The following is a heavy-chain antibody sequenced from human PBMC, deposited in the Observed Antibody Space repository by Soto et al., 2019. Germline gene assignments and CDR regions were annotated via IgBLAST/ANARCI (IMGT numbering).Heavy chain of an antibody. J-gene: IGHJ4*02. CDR2: SSGNNGNT. CDR1: GYTFTTYG. V-gene: IGHV1-18*01. D-gene: IGHD2-15*01. CDR3: VSDERAYCRGDNCERYFDY. Sequence: QVQLVQSGVEVKKPGASVKVSCKTSGYTFTTYGVSWVRQAPGLGLEWMGWSSGNNGNTNSAPKFHGRVSMTTDTSTSTAYMELRSLTSDDTAVYYCVSDERAYCRGDNCERYFDYWGQGTLVIVSS.